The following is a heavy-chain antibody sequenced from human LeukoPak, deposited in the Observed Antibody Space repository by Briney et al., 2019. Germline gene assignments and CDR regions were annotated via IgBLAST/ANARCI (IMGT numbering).Heavy chain of an antibody. V-gene: IGHV3-15*01. CDR1: GFTFGDYA. CDR3: ARDWYYAFDF. D-gene: IGHD2-21*02. Sequence: GGSLRLSCTASGFTFGDYAMSWFRQAPGKGLEWVARIRSKRDGGTTDYAAPVKGRFTISRDDSKNTMYLQMNSLKAEDTAVYYCARDWYYAFDFWGQGTMVTVSS. CDR2: IRSKRDGGTT. J-gene: IGHJ3*01.